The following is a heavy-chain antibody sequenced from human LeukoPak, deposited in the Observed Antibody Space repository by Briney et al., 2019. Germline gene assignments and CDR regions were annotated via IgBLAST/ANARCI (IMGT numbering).Heavy chain of an antibody. J-gene: IGHJ4*02. Sequence: GESLKISCKGSGYSFTSYWIGWVRQMPGKGLEWTGIIYPGDSDTRYSPSFQGQVTISADKSISTAYLQWSSLKASDTAMYYCARLSGYCSSTSCSYYFDYWGQGTLVTVSS. V-gene: IGHV5-51*01. CDR3: ARLSGYCSSTSCSYYFDY. D-gene: IGHD2-2*01. CDR2: IYPGDSDT. CDR1: GYSFTSYW.